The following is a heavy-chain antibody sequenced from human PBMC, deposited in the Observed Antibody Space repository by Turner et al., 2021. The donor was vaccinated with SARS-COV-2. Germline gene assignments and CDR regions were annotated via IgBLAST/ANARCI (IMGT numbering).Heavy chain of an antibody. CDR1: GGTFISYA. CDR2: IIPIFGTA. J-gene: IGHJ4*02. D-gene: IGHD3-22*01. Sequence: QVQLVQSGTDVKKPGSSVKVSCKASGGTFISYAITWVRQAPGQGLEWMGGIIPIFGTANYAQKFQGRVTITADDSTSTAYMELSSLRSEDTAVYYCARISAYDSSGYYFDYWGQGTLVTVSS. V-gene: IGHV1-69*01. CDR3: ARISAYDSSGYYFDY.